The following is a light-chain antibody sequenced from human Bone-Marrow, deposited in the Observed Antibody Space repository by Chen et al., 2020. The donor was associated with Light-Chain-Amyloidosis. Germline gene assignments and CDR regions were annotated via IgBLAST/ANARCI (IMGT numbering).Light chain of an antibody. CDR2: DDS. Sequence: SYRPPQPSPVSAAPGPTATIACGGNTIGSTSVHWYQQTPGQAPRLVVYDDSDRPSGLPERLSGSNSGNTATLTISRVEAGDEADYYCQVWDRSSDRPVFGGGTKLTVL. V-gene: IGLV3-21*02. CDR3: QVWDRSSDRPV. CDR1: TIGSTS. J-gene: IGLJ3*02.